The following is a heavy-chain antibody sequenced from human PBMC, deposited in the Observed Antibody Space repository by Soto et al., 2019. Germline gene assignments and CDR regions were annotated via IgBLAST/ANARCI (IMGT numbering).Heavy chain of an antibody. J-gene: IGHJ6*02. Sequence: QVQLVQSGAEVKKPGASVKVSCKVSGYTLTELSMHWVRQAPGKGLEWMGGFDPEDGETIYAQKFQGRVTMTEDTSTDTAYMELSSLRSEDTAVYYCAIQLGYCSGGSCYPTGGDYYGMDVWGQGTTVTVSS. CDR2: FDPEDGET. CDR1: GYTLTELS. D-gene: IGHD2-15*01. V-gene: IGHV1-24*01. CDR3: AIQLGYCSGGSCYPTGGDYYGMDV.